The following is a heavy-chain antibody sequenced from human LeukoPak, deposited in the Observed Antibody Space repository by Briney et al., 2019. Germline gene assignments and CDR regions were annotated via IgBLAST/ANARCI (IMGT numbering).Heavy chain of an antibody. J-gene: IGHJ6*03. V-gene: IGHV4-39*07. D-gene: IGHD3-10*01. CDR3: XXXXXTMVRGVIKNLYYYYMDV. Sequence: SETLSLTCTVSGGSISSSSYYWGWIRQPPGKGLEWIGSIYYSGSTYYNPSLKSRVTMSVDTSKNQFSLKLSSVTAADTAVYXXXXXXXTMVRGVIKNLYYYYMDVWGKGTTVTISS. CDR1: GGSISSSSYY. CDR2: IYYSGST.